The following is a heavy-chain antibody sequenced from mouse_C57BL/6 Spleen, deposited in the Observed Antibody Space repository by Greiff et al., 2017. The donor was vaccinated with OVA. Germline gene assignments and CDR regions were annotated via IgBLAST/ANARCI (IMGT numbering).Heavy chain of an antibody. Sequence: DVMLVESGGGLVKPGGSLKLSCAASGFTFSSYAMSWVRQTPEKGLEWVATISAGGSYTYYPDNVKGRFTISRDNAKNNLYLQMSHLKSEDTAMYYCAREQLALDYWGQGTTLTVSS. V-gene: IGHV5-4*01. CDR1: GFTFSSYA. D-gene: IGHD4-1*02. CDR3: AREQLALDY. CDR2: ISAGGSYT. J-gene: IGHJ2*01.